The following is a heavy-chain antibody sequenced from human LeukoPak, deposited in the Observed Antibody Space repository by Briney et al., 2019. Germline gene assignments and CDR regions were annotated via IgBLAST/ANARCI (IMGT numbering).Heavy chain of an antibody. J-gene: IGHJ4*02. D-gene: IGHD3-3*01. CDR1: GGSISSSSYY. Sequence: SETLSLTCTVSGGSISSSSYYWGWLRQPPGKGLEWFGSIYYSGSTHYKPSLKSPVTISVDTSKSQFSLKLSSVTAADTAVYYCATDYDFWSGYHNYWGEGTLVTVSS. V-gene: IGHV4-39*01. CDR2: IYYSGST. CDR3: ATDYDFWSGYHNY.